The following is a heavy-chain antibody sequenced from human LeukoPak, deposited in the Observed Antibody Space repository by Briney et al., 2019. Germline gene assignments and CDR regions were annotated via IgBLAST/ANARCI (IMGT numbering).Heavy chain of an antibody. J-gene: IGHJ4*02. Sequence: PGGSLRLSCAASGFTFSSYSMNWVRQAPGQGLEWVSYISSSSSIIYYADCVKGRFTISRDNAKNSLYLQMSSLKDEDTAVYYCARGPPYGGYDYWGQGTLVTVSS. CDR2: ISSSSSII. CDR1: GFTFSSYS. V-gene: IGHV3-48*02. D-gene: IGHD4-23*01. CDR3: ARGPPYGGYDY.